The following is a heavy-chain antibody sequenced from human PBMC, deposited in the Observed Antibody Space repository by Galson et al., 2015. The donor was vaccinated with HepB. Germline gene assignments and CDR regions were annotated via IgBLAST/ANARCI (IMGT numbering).Heavy chain of an antibody. CDR1: GFSLTSTGMS. V-gene: IGHV2-70*01. CDR3: ARSNVTFGSSGWYSENDF. CDR2: IDWDDNE. Sequence: PALVKPTQTLTLTCTFSGFSLTSTGMSVSWIRQPPGKALEWLALIDWDDNEYYSTSLRTRLTISKDTSKNHVVLTMTNMDPVDTATYYCARSNVTFGSSGWYSENDFWGQGALVTVSS. J-gene: IGHJ4*02. D-gene: IGHD6-19*01.